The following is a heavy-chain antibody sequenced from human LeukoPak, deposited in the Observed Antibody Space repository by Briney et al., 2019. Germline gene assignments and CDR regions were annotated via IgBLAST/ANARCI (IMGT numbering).Heavy chain of an antibody. D-gene: IGHD3-16*01. CDR2: ISGSGAST. CDR1: GFTFNNYD. J-gene: IGHJ4*02. CDR3: AKQPLDDFLWEN. Sequence: AGSLRLSCATSGFTFNNYDMTWVRQDPGKGLEWVSTISGSGASTYYADSVKGRFTISRDNSKNTMYLQMTSLRAEDTAVYYCAKQPLDDFLWENWGQGTLVTVSS. V-gene: IGHV3-23*01.